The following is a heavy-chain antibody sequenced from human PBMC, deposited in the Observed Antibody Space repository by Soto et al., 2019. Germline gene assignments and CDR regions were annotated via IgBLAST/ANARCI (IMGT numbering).Heavy chain of an antibody. D-gene: IGHD2-2*01. J-gene: IGHJ3*02. CDR1: GFTFSTYG. CDR2: ISYDGSNK. V-gene: IGHV3-30*18. CDR3: AKVIDAKDCSSSSCSHAFHI. Sequence: GSLRLSCAASGFTSGFTFSTYGMHWVRQVPGKGLEWVAVISYDGSNKYYADSVKGRFTISRDNSKNTLYLQMNSLRAEDTAVYYCAKVIDAKDCSSSSCSHAFHIWGQGTMVTVSS.